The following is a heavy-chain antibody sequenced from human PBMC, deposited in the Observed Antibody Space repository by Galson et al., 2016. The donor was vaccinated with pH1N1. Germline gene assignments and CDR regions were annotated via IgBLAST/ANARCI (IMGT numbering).Heavy chain of an antibody. Sequence: SLRLSCAASGFSFEGFGFPWVRQAPGKGLEWVSGIAWNGNSVGYAQSVKDRFTVSRDNAKKSVFLQISRLRPDDTATYFCAKEKSSYGYYYHGMDVWGQGTTVIVSS. V-gene: IGHV3-9*01. J-gene: IGHJ6*02. D-gene: IGHD2/OR15-2a*01. CDR2: IAWNGNSV. CDR3: AKEKSSYGYYYHGMDV. CDR1: GFSFEGFG.